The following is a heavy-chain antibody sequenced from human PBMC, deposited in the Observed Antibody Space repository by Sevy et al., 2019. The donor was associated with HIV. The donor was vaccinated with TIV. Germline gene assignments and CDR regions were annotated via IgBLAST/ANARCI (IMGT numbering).Heavy chain of an antibody. CDR1: GFTFTNTW. CDR2: IKSKTDGGTG. J-gene: IGHJ4*02. Sequence: GGSLRLSCAASGFTFTNTWMSWVRQAPGKGLERVGRIKSKTDGGTGDYAAPVKGRFSISRDDSKNTLYLQMNSLKTEDTAVYYCTTGDPYNRYGYMRPYFFDYWCQGTLVTVSS. CDR3: TTGDPYNRYGYMRPYFFDY. V-gene: IGHV3-15*01. D-gene: IGHD5-18*01.